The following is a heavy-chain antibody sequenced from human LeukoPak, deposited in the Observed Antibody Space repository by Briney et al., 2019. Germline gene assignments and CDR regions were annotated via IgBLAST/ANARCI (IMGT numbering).Heavy chain of an antibody. V-gene: IGHV3-30*18. J-gene: IGHJ4*02. D-gene: IGHD3-16*02. CDR1: GFTFSSYG. CDR3: AKDNVTTFEGVIVGLDY. CDR2: ISYDGSNK. Sequence: PGRSLRLSCAASGFTFSSYGMHWVRQAPGKGLEWVAVISYDGSNKYYADSVKGRFTISRDNSKNTLYLQMNSLRAEDTAVYYCAKDNVTTFEGVIVGLDYWGQGTLVTVSS.